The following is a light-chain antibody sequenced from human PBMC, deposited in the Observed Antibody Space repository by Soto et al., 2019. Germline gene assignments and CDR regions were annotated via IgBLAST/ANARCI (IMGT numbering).Light chain of an antibody. CDR3: QRYNRWPLS. CDR1: QSISSW. V-gene: IGKV1-5*03. CDR2: KAS. Sequence: IQMTKSPSTLSAYVGDRVTITFRASQSISSWLAWYQQKKGKAPKLLIYKASSLESGVPSRFSGSGYGTEFTLTISSLQSEDFAVYYCQRYNRWPLSFGGGTKVDIK. J-gene: IGKJ4*01.